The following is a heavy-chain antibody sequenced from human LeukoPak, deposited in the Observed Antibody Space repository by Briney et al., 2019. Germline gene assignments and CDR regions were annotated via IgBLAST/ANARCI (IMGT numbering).Heavy chain of an antibody. CDR1: GGTFSTYV. J-gene: IGHJ3*02. Sequence: ASVKVSCKASGGTFSTYVFSWVRQAPGQGLEWMGRIIPLLDETDYAQKFQGRVTITADKSTSTVFMDVSSLKSDDTAVYYCARSGGCSGDTCYGFAFDIWGQGTAVTVSS. CDR2: IIPLLDET. V-gene: IGHV1-69*04. D-gene: IGHD2-15*01. CDR3: ARSGGCSGDTCYGFAFDI.